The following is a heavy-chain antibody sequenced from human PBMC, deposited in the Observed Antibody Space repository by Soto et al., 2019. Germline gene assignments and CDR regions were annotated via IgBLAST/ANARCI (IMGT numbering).Heavy chain of an antibody. CDR2: ISRDEDNT. J-gene: IGHJ4*02. CDR3: VSWMSAHFDS. D-gene: IGHD2-2*03. V-gene: IGHV3-23*01. Sequence: VLLLESGGGFVQPGGSVRLSCAAPPFTFGGIGLSWVRQSPGRGLEWVATISRDEDNTHYADSVNGRFTISKDRSTNTLHLHMASLRAEDTALYYCVSWMSAHFDSWGRGTLVTVSS. CDR1: PFTFGGIG.